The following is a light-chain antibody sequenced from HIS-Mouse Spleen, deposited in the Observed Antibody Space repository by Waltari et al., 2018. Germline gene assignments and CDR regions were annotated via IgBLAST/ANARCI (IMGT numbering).Light chain of an antibody. V-gene: IGLV3-27*01. J-gene: IGLJ2*01. CDR3: YSAADNSGV. Sequence: SYELTQPSSVSVSPGQTARITCPGDVQAKKKYARWFQQKPGQAPVLVIYKDSERPSGIPERFSGSSSGTTVTLTISGAQVEDEADYYCYSAADNSGVFGGGTKLTVL. CDR1: VQAKKKY. CDR2: KDS.